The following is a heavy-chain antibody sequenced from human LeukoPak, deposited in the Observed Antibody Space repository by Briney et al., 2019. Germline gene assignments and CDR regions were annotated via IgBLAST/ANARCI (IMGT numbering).Heavy chain of an antibody. V-gene: IGHV1-2*02. Sequence: ASVKVSCKASGFTFRDYYVQWVRQVPGQGLEWVGWMYFNSGATRYAPKFQGRVTLTGDTSINTVYMELVSLGSDDTAMYYCAREGSSASGQDWYAFDIWGLETMVTVSS. J-gene: IGHJ3*02. CDR1: GFTFRDYY. CDR2: MYFNSGAT. D-gene: IGHD5-12*01. CDR3: AREGSSASGQDWYAFDI.